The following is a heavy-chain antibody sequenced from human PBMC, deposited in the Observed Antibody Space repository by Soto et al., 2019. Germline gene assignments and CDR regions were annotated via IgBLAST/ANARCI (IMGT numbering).Heavy chain of an antibody. CDR2: TIPVFNTA. CDR3: ARGVYGSGNYYPGTSAFDI. CDR1: GGTLSDHG. Sequence: QVQLEQSGAEVKKPGSSVKVSCKASGGTLSDHGVAWLRQAPGQGLEWMGGTIPVFNTAKYAQKFQGRVTVTAVKFTNIEYLELSSLRSEDTAFYFCARGVYGSGNYYPGTSAFDIWGQGTMVIVSS. D-gene: IGHD3-10*01. V-gene: IGHV1-69*06. J-gene: IGHJ3*02.